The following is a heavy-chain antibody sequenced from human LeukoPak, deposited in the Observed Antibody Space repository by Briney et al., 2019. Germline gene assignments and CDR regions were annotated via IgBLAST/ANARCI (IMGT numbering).Heavy chain of an antibody. Sequence: PGGSLRLSCAASGFTFSSYAMHWVRQAPGKGLEWVAVISYDGSNKYYADSVKGRFTISRDNSKNTLYLQMNSLRAEDTAVYYCARDCGGDCNGFDYWGQGTLVTVSS. CDR2: ISYDGSNK. CDR3: ARDCGGDCNGFDY. CDR1: GFTFSSYA. V-gene: IGHV3-30*04. J-gene: IGHJ4*02. D-gene: IGHD2-21*02.